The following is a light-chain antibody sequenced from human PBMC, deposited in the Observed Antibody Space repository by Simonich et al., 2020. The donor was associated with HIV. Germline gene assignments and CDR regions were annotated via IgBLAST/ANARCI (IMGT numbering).Light chain of an antibody. CDR2: EGM. Sequence: QSALTQPASVSGSTGQSITLSCTGHSSDVGSYNLVSWYQQNPGKAPKLMIYEGMKRPPGVSNRFSGSKSGNTASLTISGLQAEDEADYYCSSYTSSSTLVFGGGTKLTVL. CDR1: SSDVGSYNL. CDR3: SSYTSSSTLV. J-gene: IGLJ2*01. V-gene: IGLV2-14*02.